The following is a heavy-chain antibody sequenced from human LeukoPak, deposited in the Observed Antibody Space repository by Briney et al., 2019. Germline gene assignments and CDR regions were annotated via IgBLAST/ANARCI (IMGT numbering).Heavy chain of an antibody. V-gene: IGHV4-30-4*08. CDR2: IYYSGST. CDR1: GDSISSRDYY. D-gene: IGHD3-9*01. Sequence: PSETLSLTCTVSGDSISSRDYYWSWIRQPPGRGLEWIGYIYYSGSTSYNPSLTSRVTISVDTSTNQFSLRLSSVTAADTALYYCARGFDGRNAFDIWGQGTMVTVSS. CDR3: ARGFDGRNAFDI. J-gene: IGHJ3*02.